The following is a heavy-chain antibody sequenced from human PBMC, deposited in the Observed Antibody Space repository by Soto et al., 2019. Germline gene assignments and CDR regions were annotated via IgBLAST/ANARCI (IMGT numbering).Heavy chain of an antibody. D-gene: IGHD2-21*02. CDR3: VSGDAWGVLLEY. CDR2: IYFTGNT. CDR1: GASINSGGYY. V-gene: IGHV4-31*03. J-gene: IGHJ4*02. Sequence: SETLSLTGTVSGASINSGGYYWNWVRLLPGRGLEWIGYIYFTGNTYYNPSLESRVTISLDTPQNQFSLELNSVSAADTAVYYCVSGDAWGVLLEYWGQGAVVTLSP.